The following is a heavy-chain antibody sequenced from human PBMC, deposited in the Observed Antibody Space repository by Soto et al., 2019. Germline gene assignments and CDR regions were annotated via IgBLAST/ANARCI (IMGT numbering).Heavy chain of an antibody. V-gene: IGHV3-23*01. CDR1: GFSFSDYY. CDR3: AKQLSLIPDY. D-gene: IGHD3-16*01. CDR2: ISGSGSST. J-gene: IGHJ4*02. Sequence: GGSLRLSCSASGFSFSDYYMTWVRQAPGKGLEWISYISGSGSSTYYADSVKGRFTISRDNAKNTLYLQMNGLRAEDTAVYYCAKQLSLIPDYWGQGTLVTVSS.